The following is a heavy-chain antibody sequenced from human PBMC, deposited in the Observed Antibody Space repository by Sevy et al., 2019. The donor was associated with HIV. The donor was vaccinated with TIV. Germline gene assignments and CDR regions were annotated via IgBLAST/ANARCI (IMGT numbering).Heavy chain of an antibody. J-gene: IGHJ4*02. CDR2: ISHDGNYK. CDR1: GFTFSNYD. V-gene: IGHV3-30-3*01. Sequence: GGSLRLSCAASGFTFSNYDMHWVRQAPGKGLEWVAVISHDGNYKNYADSVKVRFTISRDDFKNTLYLQMSSLRREDTAVYFCARLFSCGGDCYYLDYWGQGALVTVSS. CDR3: ARLFSCGGDCYYLDY. D-gene: IGHD2-21*02.